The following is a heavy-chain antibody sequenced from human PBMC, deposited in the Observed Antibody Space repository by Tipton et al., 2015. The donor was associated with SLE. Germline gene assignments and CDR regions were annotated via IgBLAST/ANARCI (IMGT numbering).Heavy chain of an antibody. V-gene: IGHV3-21*01. J-gene: IGHJ6*03. CDR2: ISRSSSYT. CDR3: ARHYYYYYMDV. CDR1: GFSFSSYS. Sequence: SLRLSCAASGFSFSSYSMNWVRQAPGKGLEWVSSISRSSSYTYYADSLKGRFVISRDNAEDSLFLQIYSLRAEDTALYFCARHYYYYYMDVWGKGTTVIVSS.